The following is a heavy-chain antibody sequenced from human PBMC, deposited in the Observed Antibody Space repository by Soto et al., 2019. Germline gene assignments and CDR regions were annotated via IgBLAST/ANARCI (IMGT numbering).Heavy chain of an antibody. CDR3: ACRLVGHCSGGSCYDPSHGMDV. CDR2: IYTSGST. Sequence: SQTLSLTLAVAGGSIGSGGGSWSSIRQTAGKGLEWIWRIYTSGSTNYNPSLQSRLTMSVETSKNQFSLKLSSVTAADTDVYYCACRLVGHCSGGSCYDPSHGMDVWGQGTTVTVSS. CDR1: GGSIGSGGGS. D-gene: IGHD2-15*01. J-gene: IGHJ6*02. V-gene: IGHV4-61*02.